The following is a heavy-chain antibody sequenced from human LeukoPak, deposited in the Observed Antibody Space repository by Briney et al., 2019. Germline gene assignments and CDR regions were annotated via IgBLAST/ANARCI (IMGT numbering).Heavy chain of an antibody. V-gene: IGHV4-4*07. CDR2: IYTSGST. CDR1: GGSISSYY. CDR3: ARMVDGYNLVDY. Sequence: SETLSLTCTVSGGSISSYYWSWIRQPAGKGLEWIGRIYTSGSTNYNASLKSRVSMSVDTSKNQFSLKLNSVTAADMAVYYCARMVDGYNLVDYWGQGTLVTVSS. J-gene: IGHJ4*02. D-gene: IGHD5-24*01.